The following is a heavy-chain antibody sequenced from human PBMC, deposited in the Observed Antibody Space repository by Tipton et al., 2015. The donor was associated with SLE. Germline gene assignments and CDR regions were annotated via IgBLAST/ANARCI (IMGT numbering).Heavy chain of an antibody. CDR3: ASSLLWLYYYMDV. Sequence: FLRLSCAASGFTFSSYAVHWVRQAPGKGLEWVAVISYDGSNKYYADSVKGRFTISRDNSKNTLYLQMNSLRAEDTAVYYCASSLLWLYYYMDVWGKGTTVTVSS. V-gene: IGHV3-30*04. CDR2: ISYDGSNK. CDR1: GFTFSSYA. D-gene: IGHD3-10*01. J-gene: IGHJ6*03.